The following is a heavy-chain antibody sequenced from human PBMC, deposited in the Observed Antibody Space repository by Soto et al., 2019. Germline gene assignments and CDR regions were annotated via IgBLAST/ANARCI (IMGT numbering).Heavy chain of an antibody. CDR2: ITASSAYI. D-gene: IGHD2-21*01. CDR3: VRSGTARLLRHSWFDT. CDR1: GFTFNTYD. V-gene: IGHV3-21*01. Sequence: EVQLVESGGGMVNPGGFLRLSCAASGFTFNTYDMNWVRQAPGKGLEWVSSITASSAYIYYADSVRGRITISRDNAKNSLFLQMHSLRAEDTAVYYCVRSGTARLLRHSWFDTWGQGTLVTVSS. J-gene: IGHJ5*02.